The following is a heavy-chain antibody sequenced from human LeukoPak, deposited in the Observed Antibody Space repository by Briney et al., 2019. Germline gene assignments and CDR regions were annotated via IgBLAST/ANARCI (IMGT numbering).Heavy chain of an antibody. CDR1: GGSISTSNYY. V-gene: IGHV4-39*07. D-gene: IGHD3-3*01. J-gene: IGHJ4*02. CDR2: IYYSGST. Sequence: PSETLSLTCTVSGGSISTSNYYWGWIRQPPGKGLEWIGSIYYSGSTYYNPSLKSRVTISLDTSKNQFSLKLSSVTAADTAVYYCAREGFWSGYYRSFDYWGQGTLVTVSS. CDR3: AREGFWSGYYRSFDY.